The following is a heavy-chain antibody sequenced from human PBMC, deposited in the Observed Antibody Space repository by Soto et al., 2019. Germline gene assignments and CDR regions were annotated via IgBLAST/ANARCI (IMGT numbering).Heavy chain of an antibody. CDR3: ARAISGYVT. CDR1: GINYNTYA. Sequence: QVQLVQSGAEMKKPGASVKLSCKTSGINYNTYAIHWVRQAPGQGLEWMGWINAGNGDTRYSQNFQGRVTLTRDTSASTVYMDLDSLKSEDMGVYYCARAISGYVTWGQGTLVTV. D-gene: IGHD5-12*01. CDR2: INAGNGDT. J-gene: IGHJ4*02. V-gene: IGHV1-3*01.